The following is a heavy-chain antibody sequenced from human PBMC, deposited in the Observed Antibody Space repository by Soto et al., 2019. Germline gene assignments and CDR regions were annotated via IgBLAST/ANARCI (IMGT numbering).Heavy chain of an antibody. D-gene: IGHD3-22*01. CDR3: ARNRRYYDSSGYYGY. V-gene: IGHV1-69*13. Sequence: GASVKVSCKASGGTFSSYAISWVRQAPGQGLEWMGWIIPIFGTANYAQKFQGRVTITADESTSTAYMELSSLRSEDTAVYYCARNRRYYDSSGYYGYWGQGTLVTVSS. CDR1: GGTFSSYA. CDR2: IIPIFGTA. J-gene: IGHJ4*02.